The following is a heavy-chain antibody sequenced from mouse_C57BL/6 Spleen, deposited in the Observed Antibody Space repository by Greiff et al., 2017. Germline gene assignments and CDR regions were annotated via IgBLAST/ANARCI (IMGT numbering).Heavy chain of an antibody. CDR2: IWRGGST. V-gene: IGHV2-5*01. J-gene: IGHJ1*03. CDR1: GFSLTSYG. Sequence: LQESGPGLVQPSQSLSITCTVSGFSLTSYGVHWVRPSPGKGLEWLGVIWRGGSTDYNAAFMSRLSIPKDNSKSQVFFKMNSLQADDTAIYYCAKNYNWDWYFDVWGTGTTVTVSS. CDR3: AKNYNWDWYFDV. D-gene: IGHD4-1*01.